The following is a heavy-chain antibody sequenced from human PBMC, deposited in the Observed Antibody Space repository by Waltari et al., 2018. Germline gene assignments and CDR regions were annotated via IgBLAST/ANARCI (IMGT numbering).Heavy chain of an antibody. CDR2: IIPIFGTA. J-gene: IGHJ4*02. Sequence: VQLVQSGAEVTKPGSSVKVSCTAPGGTLSSYAISWVRQAPGQGLEWMGGIIPIFGTANYAQKFQGRVTITADESTSTAYMELSSLRSEDTAVYYCARDDYYGSGSYFGYWGQGTLVTVSS. CDR1: GGTLSSYA. CDR3: ARDDYYGSGSYFGY. D-gene: IGHD3-10*01. V-gene: IGHV1-69*13.